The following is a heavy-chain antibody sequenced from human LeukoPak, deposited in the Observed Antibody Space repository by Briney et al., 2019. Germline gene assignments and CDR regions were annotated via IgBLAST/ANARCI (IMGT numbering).Heavy chain of an antibody. D-gene: IGHD5-12*01. V-gene: IGHV1-2*02. Sequence: ASVKVSCKASGYTFTGYYMHWVRQAPGQGLEWMGWINPNSGSTNYAQKFQGRVTMTRDTSISTAYMELSRLRSDDTAVYYCARGNSGYDWDYYYYMDVWGKGTTVTVSS. CDR3: ARGNSGYDWDYYYYMDV. CDR2: INPNSGST. J-gene: IGHJ6*03. CDR1: GYTFTGYY.